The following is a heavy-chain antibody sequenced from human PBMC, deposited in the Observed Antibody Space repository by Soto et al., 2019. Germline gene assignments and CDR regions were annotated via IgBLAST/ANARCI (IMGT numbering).Heavy chain of an antibody. Sequence: GESLKISCKGSGYSFTSYWISWVRQMPGKGLEWMGRIDPSDSYTNYSPSFQGHVSISADKSITTAYLQWTSLKASDSAMYYCARRGYGSVGYYSHNNFDSWGQGTLVT. CDR2: IDPSDSYT. CDR1: GYSFTSYW. J-gene: IGHJ5*01. D-gene: IGHD3-10*01. V-gene: IGHV5-10-1*01. CDR3: ARRGYGSVGYYSHNNFDS.